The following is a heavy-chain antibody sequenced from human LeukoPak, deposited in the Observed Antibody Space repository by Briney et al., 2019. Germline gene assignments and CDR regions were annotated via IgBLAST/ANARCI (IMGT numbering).Heavy chain of an antibody. CDR3: ARERRITMVQGPLRTPNHFDY. CDR2: INHSGST. V-gene: IGHV4-34*01. J-gene: IGHJ4*02. Sequence: SETLSLTCAVYGGSFSGYYWSWIRQPPGKGLEWIGEINHSGSTNYNPSLKSRVTISVDTSKNQFSLKLSSVTAADTAVYYCARERRITMVQGPLRTPNHFDYWGQGTLVTVSS. CDR1: GGSFSGYY. D-gene: IGHD3-10*01.